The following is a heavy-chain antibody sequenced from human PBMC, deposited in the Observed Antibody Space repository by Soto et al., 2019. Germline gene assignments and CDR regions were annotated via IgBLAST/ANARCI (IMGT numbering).Heavy chain of an antibody. CDR2: ISSNGLGT. V-gene: IGHV3-64*01. Sequence: EVQLVESGGGLVQPGGSLRLSCAASGFTFTNYAMHWVRQAPQKGLEYVSSISSNGLGTSYANSVKGRFIISRDNSKNTLYLQMGSLRAEDMAVYYCATYGSGRYPYWGQGTLVTVSS. J-gene: IGHJ4*02. CDR1: GFTFTNYA. CDR3: ATYGSGRYPY. D-gene: IGHD3-10*01.